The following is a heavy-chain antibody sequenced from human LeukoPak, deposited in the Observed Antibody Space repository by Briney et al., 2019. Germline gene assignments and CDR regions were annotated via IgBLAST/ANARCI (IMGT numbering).Heavy chain of an antibody. CDR2: INHSGST. V-gene: IGHV4-34*01. J-gene: IGHJ4*02. D-gene: IGHD6-6*01. Sequence: SETLSLTCAVYGGSFSGYYWNFIRQPPGRGLEWIGEINHSGSTNYNPSLKSRVTISVDRSKNQFSLKLTSVTAADTALYYCARAPGWTISARPLDYWGRGALVIISS. CDR3: ARAPGWTISARPLDY. CDR1: GGSFSGYY.